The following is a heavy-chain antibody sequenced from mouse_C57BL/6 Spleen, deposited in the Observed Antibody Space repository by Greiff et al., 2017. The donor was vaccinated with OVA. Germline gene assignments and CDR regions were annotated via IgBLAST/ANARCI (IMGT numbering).Heavy chain of an antibody. V-gene: IGHV3-1*01. D-gene: IGHD2-4*01. CDR2: ISYSGST. CDR1: GYSITSGYD. Sequence: VQLQQSGPGMVKPSQSLSLTCTVTGYSITSGYDWHWIRHFPGNKLEWMGYISYSGSTNYNPSLKSRISITHDTSKNHFFLKLNSVTTEDTATYYCARGAIYYDYDGGFAYWGQGTLVTVSA. CDR3: ARGAIYYDYDGGFAY. J-gene: IGHJ3*01.